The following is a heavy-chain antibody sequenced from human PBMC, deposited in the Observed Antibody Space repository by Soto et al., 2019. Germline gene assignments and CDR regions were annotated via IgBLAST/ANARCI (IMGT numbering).Heavy chain of an antibody. D-gene: IGHD3-22*01. J-gene: IGHJ3*01. CDR2: ISYDGSNK. CDR1: GFTFSSYA. V-gene: IGHV3-30-3*01. Sequence: QVQLVESGGGVVQPGRSLRLSCAASGFTFSSYAMHWVRQAPGKGLEWVAVISYDGSNKYYADSVKGRFTISRDNSKNPLYVQVNRLRAGDWGVYYCAFIVVVTSGSFDFWVKGTMVTVSS. CDR3: AFIVVVTSGSFDF.